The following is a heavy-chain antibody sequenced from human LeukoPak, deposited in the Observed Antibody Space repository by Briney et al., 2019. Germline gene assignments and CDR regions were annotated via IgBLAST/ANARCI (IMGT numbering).Heavy chain of an antibody. V-gene: IGHV4-34*01. Sequence: SETLSLACAVYGGSFSGYYWSWIRQPPGKGLEWIGEINHSGSTNYNPSLKSRVTISVDTSKNQFSLKLSSVTAEDTAVYYCARDRCSSTSCYEGGLDYWGQGTLVTVSS. CDR3: ARDRCSSTSCYEGGLDY. D-gene: IGHD2-2*01. CDR1: GGSFSGYY. CDR2: INHSGST. J-gene: IGHJ4*02.